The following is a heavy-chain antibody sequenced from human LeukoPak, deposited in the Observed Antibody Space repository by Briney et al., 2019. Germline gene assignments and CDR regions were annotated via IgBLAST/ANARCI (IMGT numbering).Heavy chain of an antibody. CDR1: GYTFTNYG. J-gene: IGHJ4*02. CDR2: ISAYNTNT. V-gene: IGHV1-18*01. CDR3: ARVVLDHYYDSSGYLGTLDY. D-gene: IGHD3-22*01. Sequence: GASVKVSCKASGYTFTNYGISWVRQAPGQGLEWMGWISAYNTNTNYARKLQGRVTMTTDTSTSTAYMELRSLRSDDTAVYYCARVVLDHYYDSSGYLGTLDYWGQGTLVTVSS.